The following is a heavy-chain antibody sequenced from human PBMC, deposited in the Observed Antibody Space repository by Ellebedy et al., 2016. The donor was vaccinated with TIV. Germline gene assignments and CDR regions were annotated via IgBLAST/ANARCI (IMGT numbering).Heavy chain of an antibody. J-gene: IGHJ5*02. CDR3: ARGKDSGNYVGWFDP. D-gene: IGHD4-11*01. CDR1: GGTFRSYT. CDR2: ILPISATP. V-gene: IGHV1-69*13. Sequence: ASVKVSCKASGGTFRSYTITWVRQAPGQGLEWVGGILPISATPNYAQKFQGRVTITADESASTAYMELSSLRSEDTAVYYCARGKDSGNYVGWFDPWGQGTLVTVSS.